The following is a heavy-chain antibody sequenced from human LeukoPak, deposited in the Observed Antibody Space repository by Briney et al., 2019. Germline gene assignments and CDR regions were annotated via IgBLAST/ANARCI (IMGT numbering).Heavy chain of an antibody. V-gene: IGHV4-59*12. D-gene: IGHD3-10*01. Sequence: SETLSLTCTVSGASISSYYWIWIRQPQGKGLEWIGHIYYDGSTNYNPSLKSRVTISVDTSKNQFSLKLSSVTAADTAVYYCARGGGMYGSGSYEGEDFDYWGQGTLVTVSS. CDR3: ARGGGMYGSGSYEGEDFDY. CDR1: GASISSYY. CDR2: IYYDGST. J-gene: IGHJ4*02.